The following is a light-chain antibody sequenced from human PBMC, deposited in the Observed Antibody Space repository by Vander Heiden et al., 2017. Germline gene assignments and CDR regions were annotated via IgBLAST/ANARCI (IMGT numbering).Light chain of an antibody. V-gene: IGLV2-14*03. CDR3: CSYANSNTWV. CDR2: DVS. Sequence: SAITLPASVSGSPGQSITMACTGTSSDVGGYNYVSWYQQHPGKAPKLMIYDVSNRPSWVSNRFSGSKSGNTASLTISGLQAEDEADYYCCSYANSNTWVFGGGTKLSVL. J-gene: IGLJ3*02. CDR1: SSDVGGYNY.